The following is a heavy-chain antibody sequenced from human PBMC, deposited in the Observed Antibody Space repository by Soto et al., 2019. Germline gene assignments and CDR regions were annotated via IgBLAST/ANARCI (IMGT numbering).Heavy chain of an antibody. D-gene: IGHD6-13*01. V-gene: IGHV6-1*01. Sequence: SQTLSLTCVISGDSVSSNSAAWNWVRQSPSRGLEWLGRTYYRSKWNNDYAVYVKRRITINPDTSKNQFSLQLNSVTPEDTAVYYCAREGGDSNSWYFDYWGQGTLLTVSS. CDR1: GDSVSSNSAA. CDR2: TYYRSKWNN. J-gene: IGHJ4*02. CDR3: AREGGDSNSWYFDY.